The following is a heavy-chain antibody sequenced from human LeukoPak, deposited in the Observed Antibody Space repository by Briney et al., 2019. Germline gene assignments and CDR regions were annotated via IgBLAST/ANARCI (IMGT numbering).Heavy chain of an antibody. V-gene: IGHV4-59*06. D-gene: IGHD2-2*01. CDR2: IYYSGST. Sequence: PGGSLRLSCGASGFTFSSYSMNWVRQAPGKGREWIRYIYYSGSTYYNPSLKSRVTISVDTSKNQFSLKLSSVTAADTAVYYCARGREVVPAAIDYWGQGTLVTVSS. CDR1: GFTFSSYS. CDR3: ARGREVVPAAIDY. J-gene: IGHJ4*02.